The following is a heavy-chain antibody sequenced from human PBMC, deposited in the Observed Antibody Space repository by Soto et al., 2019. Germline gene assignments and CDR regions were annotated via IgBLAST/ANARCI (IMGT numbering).Heavy chain of an antibody. J-gene: IGHJ6*02. CDR2: IIPIFGTA. CDR1: GGTFSSYA. CDR3: ARGGDCSGGSCYWGFGYYGMDV. D-gene: IGHD2-15*01. V-gene: IGHV1-69*13. Sequence: SVKVSCKASGGTFSSYAISWVQQAPGQGLEWMGGIIPIFGTANYAQKFQGRVTITADESTSTAYMELSSLRSEDTAVYYCARGGDCSGGSCYWGFGYYGMDVWGQGTTVTVSS.